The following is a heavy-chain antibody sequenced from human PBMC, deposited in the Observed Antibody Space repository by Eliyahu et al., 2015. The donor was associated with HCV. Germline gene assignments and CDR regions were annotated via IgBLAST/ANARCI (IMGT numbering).Heavy chain of an antibody. CDR2: ISSSSSTI. CDR3: AREKPYYDFWSGFDY. J-gene: IGHJ4*02. Sequence: EVQLVESGGGLVQPGGSLRLSCAASGFTFSXYSMNWVRQAPGKGLEWVSYISSSSSTIYYADSVKGRFTIPRDNAKNSLYLQMNSLRDEDTAVYYCAREKPYYDFWSGFDYWGQGTLVTVSS. V-gene: IGHV3-48*02. CDR1: GFTFSXYS. D-gene: IGHD3-3*01.